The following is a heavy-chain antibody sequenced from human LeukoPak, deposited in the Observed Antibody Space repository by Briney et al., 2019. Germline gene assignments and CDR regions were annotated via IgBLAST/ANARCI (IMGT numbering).Heavy chain of an antibody. CDR2: ISDDGMKK. D-gene: IGHD4-11*01. CDR1: GFTFRTYG. CDR3: AKDSKTYSFDC. V-gene: IGHV3-30*18. Sequence: QPGGSLRLSCGASGFTFRTYGMHWVRQAPGKGLEWVAMISDDGMKKSHADSVKGRFTISRDNSKNTVYLQMISPRAEDTAVYYCAKDSKTYSFDCWGQGTPVTVSS. J-gene: IGHJ4*02.